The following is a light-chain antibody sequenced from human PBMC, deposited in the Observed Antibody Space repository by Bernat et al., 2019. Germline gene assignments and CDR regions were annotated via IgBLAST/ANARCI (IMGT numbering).Light chain of an antibody. CDR3: QQYYRNPSYT. J-gene: IGKJ2*01. CDR2: DAS. CDR1: QDISNF. Sequence: QMTQSPSSLSASVGDRVTITCQASQDISNFLNWYQQKPGQAPKLLIYDASNLETGVPSRFIGSGSGTYFTFTITNLQPEDIATYYCQQYYRNPSYTLRQGTQVAI. V-gene: IGKV1-33*01.